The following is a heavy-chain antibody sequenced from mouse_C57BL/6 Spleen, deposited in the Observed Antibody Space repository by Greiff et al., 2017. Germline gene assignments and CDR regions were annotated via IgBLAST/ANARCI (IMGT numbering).Heavy chain of an antibody. Sequence: VHVKQPGAELVKPGASVKLSCKASGYTFTSYWMHWVKQRPGQGLEWIGMIHPNSGSTNYNEKFKSKATLTVDKSSSTAYMQLSSLTSEDSAVYYCAREATTVVASFDYWGQGTTLTVSS. V-gene: IGHV1-64*01. D-gene: IGHD1-1*01. CDR2: IHPNSGST. CDR3: AREATTVVASFDY. J-gene: IGHJ2*01. CDR1: GYTFTSYW.